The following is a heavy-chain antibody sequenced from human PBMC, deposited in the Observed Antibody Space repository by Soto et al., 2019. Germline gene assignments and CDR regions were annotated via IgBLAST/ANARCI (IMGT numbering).Heavy chain of an antibody. CDR3: ARENDSSGYYPRYYYYYGMDV. Sequence: TSVKVSCKASGYTFTGYYMQWVRQAPGQGLEWMGWINPNSGGTNYAQKFQGWVTMTRDTSISTAYMELSRLRSDDTAVYYCARENDSSGYYPRYYYYYGMDVWGQGTTVTVSS. D-gene: IGHD3-22*01. J-gene: IGHJ6*02. CDR2: INPNSGGT. CDR1: GYTFTGYY. V-gene: IGHV1-2*04.